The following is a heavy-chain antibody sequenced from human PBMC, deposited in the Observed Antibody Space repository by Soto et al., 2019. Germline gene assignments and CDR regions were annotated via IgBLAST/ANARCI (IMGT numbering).Heavy chain of an antibody. V-gene: IGHV3-23*01. J-gene: IGHJ5*02. D-gene: IGHD2-2*01. CDR2: ISGSGGST. CDR1: GFTFSSYA. Sequence: EVQLLESGGGLVQPGGSLRLSCAASGFTFSSYAMSWVRQAPGKGLEWVSAISGSGGSTYYADSVKGRFTISRDNSKNPLYLQMNSLRAEDTAVYYCATPGYCSSTSCSRWFDPWGQGTLVTVSS. CDR3: ATPGYCSSTSCSRWFDP.